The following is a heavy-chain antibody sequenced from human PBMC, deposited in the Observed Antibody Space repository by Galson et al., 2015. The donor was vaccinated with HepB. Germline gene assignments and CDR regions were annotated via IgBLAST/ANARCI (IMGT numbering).Heavy chain of an antibody. CDR1: GFTFSSYG. Sequence: SLRLSCAASGFTFSSYGMHWVRQAPGKGLEWVAVIWYDGSNKYYADSVKGRFTISRDNSKNTLYLQMNSLRAEDTAVYYCAKGTYSGLAIGDWFDPWGQGTLVTVSS. V-gene: IGHV3-33*06. J-gene: IGHJ5*02. CDR2: IWYDGSNK. CDR3: AKGTYSGLAIGDWFDP. D-gene: IGHD2-15*01.